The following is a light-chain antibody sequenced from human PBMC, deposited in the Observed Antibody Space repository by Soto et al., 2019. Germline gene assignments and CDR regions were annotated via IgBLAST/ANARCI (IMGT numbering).Light chain of an antibody. V-gene: IGLV2-8*01. CDR1: SSDVGGFDY. Sequence: QSALTQPPSASGSPGQSVTISCTGTSSDVGGFDYVSWYQQHPGKAPKLMIYEVTERPSGVPDRFSGSKSGNTASLTVSGLQAEDEADYYCSSYTSSSTLFGTGTKVTVL. CDR2: EVT. CDR3: SSYTSSSTL. J-gene: IGLJ1*01.